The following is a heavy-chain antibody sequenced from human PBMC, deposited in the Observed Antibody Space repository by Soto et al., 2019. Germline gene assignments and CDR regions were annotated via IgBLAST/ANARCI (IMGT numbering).Heavy chain of an antibody. J-gene: IGHJ4*02. CDR1: GGTFRNYP. V-gene: IGHV1-69*04. CDR2: IFPLTDIP. CDR3: ARGPLVVLNYFES. Sequence: SVKVSCKASGGTFRNYPINWVRQAPGQGLEWMGSIFPLTDIPDYAQNFQARPTISADKSTSTAYMELSSLTSDDTAMYFCARGPLVVLNYFESWGQGTLVTAPQ.